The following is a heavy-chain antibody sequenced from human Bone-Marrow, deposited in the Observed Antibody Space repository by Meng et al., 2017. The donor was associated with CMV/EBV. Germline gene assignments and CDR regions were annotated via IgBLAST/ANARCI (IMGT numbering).Heavy chain of an antibody. V-gene: IGHV1-69*05. CDR2: IIPIFGTA. D-gene: IGHD2/OR15-2a*01. CDR3: ARFGLNTHYYGMYV. CDR1: GGTFSSYA. J-gene: IGHJ6*02. Sequence: SVKVSCKASGGTFSSYAISWVRQAPGQGLVWMGGIIPIFGTANYAQKFQGRVTITTDESTGTAYMELSSLRSEDTAVYYCARFGLNTHYYGMYVWGQGTLVTVSS.